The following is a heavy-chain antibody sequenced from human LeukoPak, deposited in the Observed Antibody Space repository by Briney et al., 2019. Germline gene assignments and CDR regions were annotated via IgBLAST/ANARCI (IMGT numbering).Heavy chain of an antibody. CDR2: INADSSTI. D-gene: IGHD3-22*01. J-gene: IGHJ4*02. CDR3: VRDNSRGQSLGVIY. CDR1: GFTFGGYA. V-gene: IGHV3-48*01. Sequence: GRSLRLSCTASGFTFGGYALSWVRQAPGKGLEWISYINADSSTIQYADSVRGRFTTSRDNAKNSLYLQMNSLRAEDTAVYYCVRDNSRGQSLGVIYWGQGSLVTVSS.